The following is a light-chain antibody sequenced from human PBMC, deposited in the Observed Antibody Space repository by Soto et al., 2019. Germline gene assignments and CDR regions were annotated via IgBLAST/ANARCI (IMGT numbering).Light chain of an antibody. CDR2: EVS. CDR1: SSDVGSYNR. J-gene: IGLJ1*01. V-gene: IGLV2-18*02. CDR3: SSYTSSSTYV. Sequence: QSALHQPPSVSGSPGQSVAISCTGTSSDVGSYNRVSWYQQPPGTAPKLMIFEVSNRPSGVPDRFSGSKSGNTASLTISGLQSEDEADYYCSSYTSSSTYVFGTGTKVTVL.